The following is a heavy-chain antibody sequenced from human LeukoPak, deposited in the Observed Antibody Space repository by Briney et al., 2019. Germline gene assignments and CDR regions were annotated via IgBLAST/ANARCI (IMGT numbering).Heavy chain of an antibody. CDR1: GFTFDDYA. CDR3: ASLVSSGPYPHFDS. J-gene: IGHJ4*02. Sequence: GGSLRLSCAASGFTFDDYAMHWVRQAPGKGLEWVSGISWNSISIAYADSVKGRFTISRDNAKNSLYLQMNSLRVEDTALYYCASLVSSGPYPHFDSWGQGTLVTVSS. CDR2: ISWNSISI. V-gene: IGHV3-9*01. D-gene: IGHD3-22*01.